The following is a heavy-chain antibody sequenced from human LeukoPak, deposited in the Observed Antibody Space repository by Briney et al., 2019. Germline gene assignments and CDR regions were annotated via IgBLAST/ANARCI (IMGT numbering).Heavy chain of an antibody. D-gene: IGHD6-13*01. Sequence: GGTLRLSCAASGFTFSSYWMHWVRQAPGKGLVWVSRINNDGSSTSYADSVKGRFTISRDNAKNTLYRQMNSLRAEDTAVYYCARPTKEGSSWYWWFDPWGQGTLVTVSS. J-gene: IGHJ5*02. CDR2: INNDGSST. CDR1: GFTFSSYW. V-gene: IGHV3-74*01. CDR3: ARPTKEGSSWYWWFDP.